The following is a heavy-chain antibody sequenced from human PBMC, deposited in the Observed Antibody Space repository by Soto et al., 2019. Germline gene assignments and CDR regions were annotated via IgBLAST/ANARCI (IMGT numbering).Heavy chain of an antibody. CDR2: ISDSGGRT. CDR1: GFAFSSYA. V-gene: IGHV3-23*01. CDR3: AKDVYGGNHNWFFDL. D-gene: IGHD4-17*01. J-gene: IGHJ2*01. Sequence: EVQLLESGGGLVQPGGSLRLSCAASGFAFSSYAMNWVRQAPGKGLEWVSGISDSGGRTYYADSVRGRFTISRDSSNKMVYLQMNGLRAEETAVYFCAKDVYGGNHNWFFDLWGRGTLVTVSS.